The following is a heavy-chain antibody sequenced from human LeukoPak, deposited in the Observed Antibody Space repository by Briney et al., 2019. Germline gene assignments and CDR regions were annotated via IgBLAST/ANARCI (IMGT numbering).Heavy chain of an antibody. V-gene: IGHV3-21*06. J-gene: IGHJ3*02. CDR3: ATRVTADSYDASDI. CDR2: ISSTSNHK. D-gene: IGHD6-13*01. CDR1: GFIFRSFS. Sequence: PGGSLRLSCAASGFIFRSFSMTWVRQAPGKGLEWVASISSTSNHKYHADSVKGRFTISRDNDKNSLYLQMNSLRAEDTALYYCATRVTADSYDASDIWGQGTMVTVSS.